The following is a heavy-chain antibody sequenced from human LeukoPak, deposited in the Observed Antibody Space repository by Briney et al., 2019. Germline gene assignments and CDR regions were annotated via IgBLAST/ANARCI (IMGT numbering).Heavy chain of an antibody. CDR2: IYYSGST. J-gene: IGHJ4*02. Sequence: SETLSLTCTVSGGSISSYYWSWIRQPPGKGLEWIGYIYYSGSTNYNPSLKSRVTISVDTSKDQFSLKLSSVTAADTAVYYCARDRFGAFDYWGQGTPGHRLL. CDR3: ARDRFGAFDY. V-gene: IGHV4-59*01. CDR1: GGSISSYY. D-gene: IGHD3-16*01.